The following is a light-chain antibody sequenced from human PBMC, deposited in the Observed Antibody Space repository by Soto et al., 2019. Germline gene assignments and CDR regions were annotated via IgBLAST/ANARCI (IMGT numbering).Light chain of an antibody. V-gene: IGKV4-1*01. J-gene: IGKJ4*01. CDR3: QQYYRSPVT. Sequence: DIVMTQSPDSQAVSLGERATINCKSSQSVLYSSNNRNYLAWYQQKPGHPPKLLINWASTRESGVPDRFSGSGSGTGFTLTISCLQAEDVAVYYCQQYYRSPVTFGGGTKVEIK. CDR1: QSVLYSSNNRNY. CDR2: WAS.